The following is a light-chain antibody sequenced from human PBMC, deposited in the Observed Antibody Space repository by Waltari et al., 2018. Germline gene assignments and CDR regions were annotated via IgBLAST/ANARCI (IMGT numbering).Light chain of an antibody. CDR3: ATWDDSLNAWV. CDR1: SSNIGANY. J-gene: IGLJ3*02. Sequence: QSVLTQSPSASGTPGQRVTISCSGSSSNIGANYVYWYQQFPGTAPRLLIYRSYPRPSGVPYRFCGSKSGTSASLASSGLRSEDEADYYCATWDDSLNAWVFGGGTRLTAL. CDR2: RSY. V-gene: IGLV1-47*01.